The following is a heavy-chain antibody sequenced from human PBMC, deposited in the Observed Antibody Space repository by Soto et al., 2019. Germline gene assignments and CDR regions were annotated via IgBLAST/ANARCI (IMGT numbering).Heavy chain of an antibody. D-gene: IGHD4-4*01. CDR1: GYTFTGYY. V-gene: IGHV1-2*02. CDR2: INPNSGGT. J-gene: IGHJ4*02. Sequence: QVQLLQSGAEVKKPGASVKVSCKASGYTFTGYYMHWVRQAPGQGLEWMGWINPNSGGTNYAQKFQGRVTMTRDTSISTAYMELSRLRSDDTAVYYCARAVDDYSNGWAHDYWGQGTLVTVSS. CDR3: ARAVDDYSNGWAHDY.